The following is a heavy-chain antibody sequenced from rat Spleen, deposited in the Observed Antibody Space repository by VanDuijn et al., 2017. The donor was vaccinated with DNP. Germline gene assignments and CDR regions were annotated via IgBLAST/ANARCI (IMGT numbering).Heavy chain of an antibody. V-gene: IGHV2S63*01. Sequence: EVQLKESGPGLVQPSQTLSLTCTVSGFSLTDYSVHWVRQPPGKGLEWMGVMWSGGSTAYNSALKSRLSISRDTSKSQVFLKMNSLQAEDTAIYYCTRVVNYGGPFAYWGQGTLVTVSS. D-gene: IGHD1-11*01. J-gene: IGHJ3*01. CDR3: TRVVNYGGPFAY. CDR2: MWSGGST. CDR1: GFSLTDYS.